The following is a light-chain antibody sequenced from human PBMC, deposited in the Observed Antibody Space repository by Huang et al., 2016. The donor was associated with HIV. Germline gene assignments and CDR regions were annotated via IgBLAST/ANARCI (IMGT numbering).Light chain of an antibody. CDR2: DAS. V-gene: IGKV3-11*01. CDR3: QQRSNWPPIT. J-gene: IGKJ5*01. CDR1: QSVNRY. Sequence: PGERATLSCRASQSVNRYLAWYQQKPGQAPRLLIYDASNRATGIPARFRGSGSGTDFTLTISSLEPEDFAVYYCQQRSNWPPITFGQGTRLEIK.